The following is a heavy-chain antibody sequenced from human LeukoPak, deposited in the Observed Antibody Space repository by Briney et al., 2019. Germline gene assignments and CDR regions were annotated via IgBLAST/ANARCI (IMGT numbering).Heavy chain of an antibody. Sequence: SGGSLRLSCAASGFTFSSYSMNWVRQAPGKGLEWVSSISSSSSYIYYADSVKGRFTISRDNSKNTLYLQMNSLRAEDTAVYYCANPSTPAAIYDSLDYWGQGTLVTVSS. CDR3: ANPSTPAAIYDSLDY. V-gene: IGHV3-21*01. J-gene: IGHJ4*02. CDR1: GFTFSSYS. CDR2: ISSSSSYI. D-gene: IGHD2-2*01.